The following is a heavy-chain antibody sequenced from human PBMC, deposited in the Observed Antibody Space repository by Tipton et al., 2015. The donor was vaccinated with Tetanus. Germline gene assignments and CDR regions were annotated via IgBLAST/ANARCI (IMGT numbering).Heavy chain of an antibody. CDR1: GYSFTGYY. V-gene: IGHV1-2*02. J-gene: IGHJ6*02. CDR2: INPNSGGT. Sequence: QLVQSGAEVKKPGASVKVSCKTAGYSFTGYYIHWVRQAPGQGLEWMGWINPNSGGTNYAQKFQGRVTMTRDTSISTVYMELSRLKSDDTAVYCWAGSGWAGSSYFYGMDVWGRGTTVTVSS. D-gene: IGHD6-19*01. CDR3: AGSGWAGSSYFYGMDV.